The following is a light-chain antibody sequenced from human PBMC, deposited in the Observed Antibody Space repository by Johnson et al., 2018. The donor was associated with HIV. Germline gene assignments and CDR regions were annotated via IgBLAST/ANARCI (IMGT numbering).Light chain of an antibody. CDR3: GTWDSSLSAYV. CDR1: SSNIGSNY. Sequence: QSVLTQPPSVSAAPGQKVTISCSGGSSNIGSNYVSWYKQLPGTAPKLLIYENNKRPSGIPDRFSGSKSGTSATLGITGLQTGDEADYYCGTWDSSLSAYVFGTGTQVPVL. V-gene: IGLV1-51*02. CDR2: ENN. J-gene: IGLJ1*01.